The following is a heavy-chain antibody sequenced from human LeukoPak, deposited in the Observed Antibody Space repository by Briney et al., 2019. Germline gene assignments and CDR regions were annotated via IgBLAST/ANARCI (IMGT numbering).Heavy chain of an antibody. V-gene: IGHV1-8*01. D-gene: IGHD2-15*01. J-gene: IGHJ4*02. CDR3: ARSAATSGGIDY. Sequence: GASVKVSCKASGYTFTSYDINWVRQATGQGLEWMGWMNPNSGNTGYAQKFQGRVTMTRNTSISTAYMELSSLRSEDMAVYYCARSAATSGGIDYWGQGTLVTVSS. CDR1: GYTFTSYD. CDR2: MNPNSGNT.